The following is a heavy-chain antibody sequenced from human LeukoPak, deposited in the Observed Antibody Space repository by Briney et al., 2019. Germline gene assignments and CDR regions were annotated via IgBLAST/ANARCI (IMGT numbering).Heavy chain of an antibody. J-gene: IGHJ4*02. Sequence: PRGSLRLSCAASGFTFSSYEMNWVRQAPGKGLEWVSYISSSGSTIYYADSVKGRFTISRDNAKNSLYLQMNSLRAEDTAVYYCARVDDSSGYYYLSRVYYFDYWGQGTLVTVSS. CDR3: ARVDDSSGYYYLSRVYYFDY. CDR2: ISSSGSTI. CDR1: GFTFSSYE. V-gene: IGHV3-48*03. D-gene: IGHD3-22*01.